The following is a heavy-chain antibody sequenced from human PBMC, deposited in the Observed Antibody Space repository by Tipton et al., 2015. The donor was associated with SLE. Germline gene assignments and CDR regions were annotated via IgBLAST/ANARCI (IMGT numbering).Heavy chain of an antibody. CDR3: ARGPDDFWSGYSEMDV. CDR2: IFTRGST. D-gene: IGHD3-3*01. V-gene: IGHV4-61*02. J-gene: IGHJ6*04. CDR1: GASISSGSSY. Sequence: TLSLTCTVSGASISSGSSYWSWIRQPAGKGLEWIGRIFTRGSTNYNLSLKSRVTISVDTSKNQFSLKLSSVTAADTAVYYCARGPDDFWSGYSEMDVWGKGTTVTISS.